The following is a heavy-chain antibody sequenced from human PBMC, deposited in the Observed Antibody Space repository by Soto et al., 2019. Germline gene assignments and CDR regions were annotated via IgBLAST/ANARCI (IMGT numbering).Heavy chain of an antibody. Sequence: GASVKVSCKASGGTFSSYAISWVRQAPGQGLEWMGGIIPIFGTANYAQKFQGRVTITADESTSTAYMELSSLRSEDTAVYYCARVVAATLGGVYGMDVWGQGTAVTVSS. V-gene: IGHV1-69*13. CDR3: ARVVAATLGGVYGMDV. J-gene: IGHJ6*02. CDR2: IIPIFGTA. CDR1: GGTFSSYA. D-gene: IGHD2-15*01.